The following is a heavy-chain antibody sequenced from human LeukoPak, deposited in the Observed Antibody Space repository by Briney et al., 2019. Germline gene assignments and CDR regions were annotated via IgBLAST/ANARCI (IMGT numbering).Heavy chain of an antibody. CDR3: ARDHCSSTSCYDAFDI. CDR2: ISRSSSYI. Sequence: GGSLRLSCAASGFTFDNYNMNWVRQAPGKGLEWVSSISRSSSYIYYADSVKGRFTISRDNAKNSLYLQMNSLRAEDTAVYYCARDHCSSTSCYDAFDIWGQGTMVTVSS. V-gene: IGHV3-21*01. J-gene: IGHJ3*02. CDR1: GFTFDNYN. D-gene: IGHD2-2*01.